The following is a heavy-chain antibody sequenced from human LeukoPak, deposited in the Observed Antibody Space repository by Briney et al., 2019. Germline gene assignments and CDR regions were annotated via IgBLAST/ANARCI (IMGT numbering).Heavy chain of an antibody. V-gene: IGHV4-34*01. CDR2: INHSGST. D-gene: IGHD3-10*01. CDR3: ARGRGSGSYYYYYYYMDV. Sequence: SETLSLTCAVYGGSFSGYYWSWIRQPPGKGLEWIGEINHSGSTNYNPSLKSRVTISVDTSKNQFSLKLSSVTVADTAVYYCARGRGSGSYYYYYYYMDVWGKGTTVTVSS. CDR1: GGSFSGYY. J-gene: IGHJ6*03.